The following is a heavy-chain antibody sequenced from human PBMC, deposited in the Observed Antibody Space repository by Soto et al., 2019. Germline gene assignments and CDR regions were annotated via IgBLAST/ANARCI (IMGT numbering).Heavy chain of an antibody. Sequence: GGSLRLSCAASGFTFSSYSMNWVRQAPGKGLEWVSYISSSSSTIYYADSVKGRFTISRDNAKNSLYLQMNSLRAEDTAVYYCAREYYYGSGSYSLFDYWGQGTLVTVSS. CDR2: ISSSSSTI. CDR3: AREYYYGSGSYSLFDY. J-gene: IGHJ4*02. CDR1: GFTFSSYS. V-gene: IGHV3-48*01. D-gene: IGHD3-10*01.